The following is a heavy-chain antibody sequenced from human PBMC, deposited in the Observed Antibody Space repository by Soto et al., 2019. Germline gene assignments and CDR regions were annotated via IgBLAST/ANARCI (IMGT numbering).Heavy chain of an antibody. CDR2: IYPYDSDA. D-gene: IGHD3-22*01. J-gene: IGHJ4*02. CDR1: GYDFTSYW. CDR3: ARQIYDSDSGPNFQYYFDS. Sequence: GESLKISCKGSGYDFTSYWIGWVRQMPGKGLEWMGIIYPYDSDARYSPSFQGQVTISADKYISTAYLQWSSLKASDTAMYYCARQIYDSDSGPNFQYYFDSWGQGTLVTVSS. V-gene: IGHV5-51*01.